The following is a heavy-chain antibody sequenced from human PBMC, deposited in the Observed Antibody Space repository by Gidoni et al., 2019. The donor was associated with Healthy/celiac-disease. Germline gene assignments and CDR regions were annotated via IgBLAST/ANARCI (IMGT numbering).Heavy chain of an antibody. V-gene: IGHV3-7*03. J-gene: IGHJ4*02. CDR3: ARYRGLGWLLSVEPGAMFDY. D-gene: IGHD3-22*01. CDR1: GFTFSSYW. CDR2: IKQDGSEK. Sequence: EVQLVESGGGLVQPGGSLRLSCAASGFTFSSYWMSWVRQAPGKGLEWVANIKQDGSEKYYVDSVKGRFTISRDNAKNSLYLQMNSLRAEDTAVYYCARYRGLGWLLSVEPGAMFDYWGQGTLVTVSS.